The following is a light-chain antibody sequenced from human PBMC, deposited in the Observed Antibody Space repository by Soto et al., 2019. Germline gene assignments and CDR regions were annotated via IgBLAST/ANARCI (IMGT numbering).Light chain of an antibody. Sequence: DIQMTQSPSTLSASVGDRVTITCRASQSISNRLAWYQQKPGRAPQFLIYDASTLQSGVPSRFSGSGSGTEFSLTISSLQPDDSTTYYCQQYSSYNTFGQGTKLDI. J-gene: IGKJ2*01. V-gene: IGKV1-5*01. CDR2: DAS. CDR3: QQYSSYNT. CDR1: QSISNR.